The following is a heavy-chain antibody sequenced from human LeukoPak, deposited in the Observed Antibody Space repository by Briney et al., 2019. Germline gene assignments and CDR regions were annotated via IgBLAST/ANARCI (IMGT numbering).Heavy chain of an antibody. V-gene: IGHV3-23*01. D-gene: IGHD1-26*01. CDR1: GFTFSSYA. J-gene: IGHJ4*02. CDR3: ANGGNSGSYRYY. Sequence: PGGSLRLSCAASGFTFSSYAMSWVRQAPGKGLEWVSAISGSGGSTYYADSVKGRFTISRDNSNNTLYLQMNSLRAEDTAVYYCANGGNSGSYRYYWGQGTLVTVSS. CDR2: ISGSGGST.